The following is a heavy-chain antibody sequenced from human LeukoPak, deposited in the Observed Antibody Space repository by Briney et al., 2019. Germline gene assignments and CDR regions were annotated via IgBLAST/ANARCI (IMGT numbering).Heavy chain of an antibody. CDR2: IKQDGSEK. CDR3: ARLGRSLMTMVRGVKDWFDP. J-gene: IGHJ5*02. V-gene: IGHV3-7*01. CDR1: GFTFSSYW. Sequence: PGGSLRLSCAASGFTFSSYWMSWVRQAPGKGLEWVANIKQDGSEKYYVDSVKGRFTISRDNAKNSLYLQMNSLRAEDTAVYYCARLGRSLMTMVRGVKDWFDPWGQGTLVTVSS. D-gene: IGHD3-10*01.